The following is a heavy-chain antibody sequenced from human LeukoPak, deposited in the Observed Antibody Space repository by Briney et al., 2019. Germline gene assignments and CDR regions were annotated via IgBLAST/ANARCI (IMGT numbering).Heavy chain of an antibody. J-gene: IGHJ4*02. CDR3: ARARYYYGSGSYADY. CDR2: IYYSGST. V-gene: IGHV4-30-4*01. Sequence: SQTLSLTCTVSGGSISSGDYYWSWIRQPPGKGLEWLGYIYYSGSTYYNPSLKSRVTISVDTSKNQFSLKLSSVTAADTAVYYCARARYYYGSGSYADYWGQGTLVTVSS. D-gene: IGHD3-10*01. CDR1: GGSISSGDYY.